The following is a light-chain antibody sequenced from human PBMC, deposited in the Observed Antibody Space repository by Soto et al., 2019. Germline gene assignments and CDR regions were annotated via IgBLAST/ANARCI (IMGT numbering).Light chain of an antibody. J-gene: IGLJ1*01. V-gene: IGLV2-18*02. CDR3: SSYTSSSTYV. Sequence: QSVLTQPPSASGSPGQSVTISCTGTSSDVGSYNYVSWYQQHPGKAPKLMIYDVSNRPSGVPDRFSGSKSGNTASLTISGLQAEDEADYYCSSYTSSSTYVFGTGTKVTVL. CDR1: SSDVGSYNY. CDR2: DVS.